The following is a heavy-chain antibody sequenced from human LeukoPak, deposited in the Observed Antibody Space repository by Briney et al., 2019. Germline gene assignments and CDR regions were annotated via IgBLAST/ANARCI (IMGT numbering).Heavy chain of an antibody. Sequence: GGSLRLSCAASGFTFSSYSMNWVRQSPGKGLEWVSYISSSSSSSIYYADSVKGRFTISRDTSKNTLFLQMNSLRAEDTAVYYCARIYSGSHYSWGQGTLVTISS. V-gene: IGHV3-48*01. CDR3: ARIYSGSHYS. J-gene: IGHJ4*02. CDR2: ISSSSSSSI. D-gene: IGHD1-26*01. CDR1: GFTFSSYS.